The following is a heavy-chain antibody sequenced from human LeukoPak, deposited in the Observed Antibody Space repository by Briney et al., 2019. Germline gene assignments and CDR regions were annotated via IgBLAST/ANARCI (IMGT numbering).Heavy chain of an antibody. CDR1: GFTFDTHA. V-gene: IGHV3-23*01. D-gene: IGHD5-18*01. Sequence: GGSLRLSCAASGFTFDTHAMSWVRQAPGKGLEWVSGINGNGASTYYSDSVKGRFTISRDNTKNTLYLQMSTLRAEDTAVYYCAKDQGYSYYYLDYWGQGTLVTVSS. CDR3: AKDQGYSYYYLDY. CDR2: INGNGAST. J-gene: IGHJ4*02.